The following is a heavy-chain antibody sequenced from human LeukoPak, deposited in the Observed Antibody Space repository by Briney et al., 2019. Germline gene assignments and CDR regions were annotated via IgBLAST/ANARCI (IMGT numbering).Heavy chain of an antibody. J-gene: IGHJ6*02. CDR1: GFTFSSYA. CDR3: AKSYGDVYYYYSMDV. Sequence: PGGSLRLSCAASGFTFSSYAMTWVRQAPGKGLEWVSGISGSGGSTFYAESVKGRFTISRDNSKNTLYLQLNGLRAEDTAIYYCAKSYGDVYYYYSMDVWGQGTTLTVS. D-gene: IGHD4-17*01. V-gene: IGHV3-23*01. CDR2: ISGSGGST.